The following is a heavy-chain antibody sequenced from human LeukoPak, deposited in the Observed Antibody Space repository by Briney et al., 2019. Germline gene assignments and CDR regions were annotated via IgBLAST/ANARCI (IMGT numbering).Heavy chain of an antibody. CDR1: GFTFSSNG. CDR3: AKDRSYSSGWCGNWFDP. CDR2: ISYDGSNT. V-gene: IGHV3-30*18. Sequence: GGSLRLSCAASGFTFSSNGMHWVRQAPGKGREWVAVISYDGSNTYYASSVKGRLTTARDNSQDTLYLQIDSLRAEDRGVDYCAKDRSYSSGWCGNWFDPWGQGTLVAVSS. D-gene: IGHD6-19*01. J-gene: IGHJ5*02.